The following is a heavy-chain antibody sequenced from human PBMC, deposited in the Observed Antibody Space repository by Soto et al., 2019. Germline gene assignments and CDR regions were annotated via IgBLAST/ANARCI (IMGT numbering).Heavy chain of an antibody. J-gene: IGHJ6*02. CDR3: ARDRITMIVVGPHNIMDV. CDR1: GFTFSSYW. V-gene: IGHV3-7*03. Sequence: GGSLRLSCAASGFTFSSYWMSWVRQAPGKGLEWVANIKQDGSEKYYVDSVKGRFTISRDNAKNSLYLQMNSLRAEDTAVYYCARDRITMIVVGPHNIMDVWGPGTTVTVSS. CDR2: IKQDGSEK. D-gene: IGHD3-22*01.